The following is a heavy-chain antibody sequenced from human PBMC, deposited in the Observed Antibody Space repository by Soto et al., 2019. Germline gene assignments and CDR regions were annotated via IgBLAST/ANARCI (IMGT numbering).Heavy chain of an antibody. D-gene: IGHD6-13*01. V-gene: IGHV3-15*01. CDR3: TTGSEQLVPRAYYYYDMDV. Sequence: GGSLRLSCAASRFTFSNAWMSWVRQAPGKGLEWVGRIKSKTDGGTTDYAAPVKGRFTISRDDSKNTLYLQMNSLKTEDTAVYYCTTGSEQLVPRAYYYYDMDVWGQGTTVTVSS. CDR1: RFTFSNAW. CDR2: IKSKTDGGTT. J-gene: IGHJ6*02.